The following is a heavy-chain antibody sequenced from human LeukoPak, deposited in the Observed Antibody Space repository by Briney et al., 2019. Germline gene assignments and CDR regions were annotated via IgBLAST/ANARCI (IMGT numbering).Heavy chain of an antibody. CDR2: ISGSGGST. Sequence: GGSLRLSCAVSGITLSNYGMSWVRQAPGKGLEWVAGISGSGGSTNYADSVKGRFTISRDNPKNTLYLQMNSLTVEDTAVYFCAKRGVVIRVILVGFHKEAYYFDSWGQGALVTVSS. CDR1: GITLSNYG. J-gene: IGHJ4*02. D-gene: IGHD3-22*01. CDR3: AKRGVVIRVILVGFHKEAYYFDS. V-gene: IGHV3-23*01.